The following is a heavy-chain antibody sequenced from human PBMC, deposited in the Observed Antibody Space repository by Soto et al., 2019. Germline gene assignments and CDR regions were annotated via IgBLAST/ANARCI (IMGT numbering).Heavy chain of an antibody. CDR3: ASSRKYQLLYRFYFDS. V-gene: IGHV3-33*01. D-gene: IGHD2-2*02. CDR2: ICYTADKP. J-gene: IGHJ4*02. Sequence: ALRLSCAASGFSVSNYDFHWVRRAPGKGLAWIALICYTADKPYYADSVQGRFTTSRDNSKDTMYLQMTSLRVEDTAVYYCASSRKYQLLYRFYFDSWGQGTMVPVSS. CDR1: GFSVSNYD.